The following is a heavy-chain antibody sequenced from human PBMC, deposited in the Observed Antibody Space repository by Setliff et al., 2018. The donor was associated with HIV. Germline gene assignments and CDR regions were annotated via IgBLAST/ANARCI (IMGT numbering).Heavy chain of an antibody. CDR3: ARATYFDFWSAYRHYYMDV. CDR1: GGSIGSPY. CDR2: IHSSGGT. V-gene: IGHV4-59*11. J-gene: IGHJ6*03. Sequence: SETLSLTCSVSGGSIGSPYWSWIRQSPGKGLEWIGYIHSSGGTNYNTSLKSRLTILVDTSKNQISLRLKSVTAADTAVYYCARATYFDFWSAYRHYYMDVWGKGTTVTVSS. D-gene: IGHD3-3*01.